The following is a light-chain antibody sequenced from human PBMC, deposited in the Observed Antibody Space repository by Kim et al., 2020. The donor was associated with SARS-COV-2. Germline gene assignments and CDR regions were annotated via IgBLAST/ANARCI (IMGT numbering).Light chain of an antibody. Sequence: ASVGDRVTITCRASQSVANSLAWYQQKPGKVPKLLIYAASTLQSGVPSRFSGSGSGTQFTLTIGSLQTEDVATYYCQKYNSAPWTFGPGTKVDIK. J-gene: IGKJ1*01. CDR1: QSVANS. CDR2: AAS. CDR3: QKYNSAPWT. V-gene: IGKV1-27*01.